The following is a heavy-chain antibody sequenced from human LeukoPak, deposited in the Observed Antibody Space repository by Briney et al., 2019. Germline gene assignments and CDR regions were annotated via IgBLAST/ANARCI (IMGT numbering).Heavy chain of an antibody. D-gene: IGHD2-15*01. CDR3: AKDGGSMSPFYFDY. CDR2: IPYDGSNK. V-gene: IGHV3-30*02. J-gene: IGHJ4*02. Sequence: PGGSLRLSCAASGFTFSSYGMHWVRQAPGKGLEWVSFIPYDGSNKYYADSVKGRFTISRDNSKNTLYLQMNSLRAEDTAVYYCAKDGGSMSPFYFDYWGQGTLVTVSS. CDR1: GFTFSSYG.